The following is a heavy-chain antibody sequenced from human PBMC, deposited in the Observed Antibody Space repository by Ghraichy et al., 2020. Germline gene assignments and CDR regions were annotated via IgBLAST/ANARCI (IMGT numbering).Heavy chain of an antibody. CDR3: ARALYAYDILTGYSVYYYYMDV. CDR1: GGSISSYY. D-gene: IGHD3-9*01. CDR2: IYYSGST. V-gene: IGHV4-59*01. Sequence: TETLSLTCTVSGGSISSYYWSWIRQPPGKGLEWIGYIYYSGSTNYNPSLKSRVTISVDTSKNQFSLKLSSVTAADTAVYYCARALYAYDILTGYSVYYYYMDVWGKGTTVTVSS. J-gene: IGHJ6*03.